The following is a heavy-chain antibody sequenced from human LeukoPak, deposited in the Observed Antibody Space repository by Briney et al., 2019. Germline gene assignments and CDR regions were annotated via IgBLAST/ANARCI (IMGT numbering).Heavy chain of an antibody. CDR2: ISSSGSTI. J-gene: IGHJ4*02. CDR3: ARERAEFDY. V-gene: IGHV3-48*03. D-gene: IGHD1-26*01. Sequence: GGSLRLSCAASGFTFSSYEMNWVRQSPGKGLEWVSYISSSGSTIYYADSVKGRFTISRDNAKNSLYLQMNSLRAEDTAVYYCARERAEFDYWGQGTLVTVSS. CDR1: GFTFSSYE.